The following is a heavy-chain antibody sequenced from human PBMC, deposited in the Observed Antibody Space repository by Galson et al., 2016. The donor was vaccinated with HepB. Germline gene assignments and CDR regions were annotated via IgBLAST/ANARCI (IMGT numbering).Heavy chain of an antibody. D-gene: IGHD4-17*01. CDR1: GGSISSSSFY. V-gene: IGHV4-39*01. CDR2: VYYIGST. J-gene: IGHJ4*02. Sequence: SETLSLTCTVSGGSISSSSFYWGWIRQPPGKGLEWIGNVYYIGSTYSNPSLKSRVTMSVDASKNQSSLKLTSVTAADTAVYYCARHLHPVSDYGDYGVDYWGQGTLVAVSS. CDR3: ARHLHPVSDYGDYGVDY.